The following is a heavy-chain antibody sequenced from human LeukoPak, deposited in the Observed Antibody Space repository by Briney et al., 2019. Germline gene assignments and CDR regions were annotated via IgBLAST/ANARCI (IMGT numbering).Heavy chain of an antibody. CDR2: IYYSGST. CDR1: GGSFSGYY. V-gene: IGHV4-31*11. J-gene: IGHJ4*02. Sequence: PSETLSLTCAVYGGSFSGYYWSWIRQHPGKGLEWIGYIYYSGSTYYNPSLKSRVTISVDTSKNQFSLKLSSVTAADTAVYYCARWGLTYRRFDYWGQGTLVTVSS. D-gene: IGHD3-16*01. CDR3: ARWGLTYRRFDY.